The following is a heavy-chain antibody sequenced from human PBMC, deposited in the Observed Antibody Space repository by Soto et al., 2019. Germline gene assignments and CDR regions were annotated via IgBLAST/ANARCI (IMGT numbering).Heavy chain of an antibody. Sequence: QVQLVESGGGVVQPGRSLRLSCAASGFTFSSYAMHWVRQAPGKGLEWVAVISYDGSNKYYADSVKGRFTISRDNSKNTLYLQMNCLRAEDTAVYYCARAILVIGGNWFDPWGQGTLVTVSS. CDR1: GFTFSSYA. V-gene: IGHV3-30-3*01. CDR3: ARAILVIGGNWFDP. CDR2: ISYDGSNK. D-gene: IGHD3-16*01. J-gene: IGHJ5*02.